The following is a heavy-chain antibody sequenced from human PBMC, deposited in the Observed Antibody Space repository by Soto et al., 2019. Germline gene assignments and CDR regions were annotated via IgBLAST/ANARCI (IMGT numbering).Heavy chain of an antibody. V-gene: IGHV4-61*08. Sequence: VQLQESGPGLVKPSETLSLTCTVSGGSVSSGDYYWSWIRQPPGKGLEWLGYIYYGGSTNHNPSLKSRVRISVATAKNQLSLNLNSVTAAATAVYYCARIPVHTYMINWVEPWGQGTMVTVSS. CDR1: GGSVSSGDYY. CDR2: IYYGGST. J-gene: IGHJ5*02. D-gene: IGHD3-16*01. CDR3: ARIPVHTYMINWVEP.